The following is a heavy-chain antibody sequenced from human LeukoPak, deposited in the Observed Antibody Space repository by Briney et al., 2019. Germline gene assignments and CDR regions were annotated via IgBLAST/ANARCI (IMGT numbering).Heavy chain of an antibody. J-gene: IGHJ4*02. CDR2: ISGSGGST. CDR3: AKSVVVAAHCGY. D-gene: IGHD2-15*01. V-gene: IGHV3-23*01. CDR1: GFTFSSYA. Sequence: GGSLRLSCAASGFTFSSYAMSWVRQAPGKGLEWVSAISGSGGSTHYADSVKGRFTISRDNSKNTLYLQMNRLRAEDTAVYYCAKSVVVAAHCGYWGQGTLVTVSS.